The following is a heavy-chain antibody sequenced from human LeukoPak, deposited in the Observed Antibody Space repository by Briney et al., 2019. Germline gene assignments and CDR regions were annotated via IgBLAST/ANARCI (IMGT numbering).Heavy chain of an antibody. D-gene: IGHD3-3*01. V-gene: IGHV4-39*01. CDR1: GNSVRSSSFD. J-gene: IGHJ4*02. CDR2: IYYSGSA. CDR3: VSTLRFLPYRRFDY. Sequence: SETLSLTCTVSGNSVRSSSFDWGWIRQPPGKGLEWIGSIYYSGSAYYNPSLRSRVTISGDASRNQFSLRLSSVTAADTAVYYCVSTLRFLPYRRFDYWGKGTLVTVSS.